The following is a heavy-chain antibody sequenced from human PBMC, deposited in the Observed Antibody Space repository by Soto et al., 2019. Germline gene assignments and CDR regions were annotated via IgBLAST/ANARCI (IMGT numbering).Heavy chain of an antibody. Sequence: GASVKVSRKASGYTFTSYDINWGRQATGQGLEWMGWMNPNSGNTGYAQKFQGRVTMTRNTSISTAYMELSSLRSEDTAVYYCVRAHALGFSNWFDPWGRGTLVTVSS. CDR2: MNPNSGNT. J-gene: IGHJ5*02. D-gene: IGHD3-10*01. V-gene: IGHV1-8*01. CDR1: GYTFTSYD. CDR3: VRAHALGFSNWFDP.